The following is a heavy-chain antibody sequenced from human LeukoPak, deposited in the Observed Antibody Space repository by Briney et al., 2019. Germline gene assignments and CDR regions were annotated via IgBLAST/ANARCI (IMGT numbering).Heavy chain of an antibody. CDR1: GGSISSSSYY. D-gene: IGHD5-12*01. V-gene: IGHV4-39*07. CDR3: ARYHSGYDDY. J-gene: IGHJ4*02. Sequence: SETLSLTCTVSGGSISSSSYYWGWIRRPPGEGLEWIGSMYYSGSTFYNPSLRSRVTISVDTSKNQFSLKVSSVTAADTAVYYCARYHSGYDDYWGQGTLVTVSS. CDR2: MYYSGST.